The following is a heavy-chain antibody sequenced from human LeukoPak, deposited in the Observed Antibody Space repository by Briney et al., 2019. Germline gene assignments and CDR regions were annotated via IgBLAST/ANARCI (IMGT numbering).Heavy chain of an antibody. V-gene: IGHV3-74*01. CDR2: INSDGSST. Sequence: GGSLRLSCAASGFIFSNCWMLWVRQAPGKGLVWVSRINSDGSSTSYADSVKGRFTISRDNAKNTLYLQMNSLRAEDTAVYYCARVRGGYYSDYWGQGTLVTVS. D-gene: IGHD3-16*01. CDR1: GFIFSNCW. J-gene: IGHJ4*02. CDR3: ARVRGGYYSDY.